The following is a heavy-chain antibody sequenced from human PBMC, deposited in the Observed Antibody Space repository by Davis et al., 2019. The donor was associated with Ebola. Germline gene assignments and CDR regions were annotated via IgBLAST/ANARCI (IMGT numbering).Heavy chain of an antibody. Sequence: AASVKVSCKASGYTFTSYAMHWVRQAPGQRLEWMGWINAGNGNTKYSQKLQGRVTITRDTSASTAYMELSSLRSEDTAVYYFARGSSKAYYYYGMDVWGQGTTVTVSS. CDR2: INAGNGNT. V-gene: IGHV1-3*01. CDR1: GYTFTSYA. D-gene: IGHD6-6*01. J-gene: IGHJ6*02. CDR3: ARGSSKAYYYYGMDV.